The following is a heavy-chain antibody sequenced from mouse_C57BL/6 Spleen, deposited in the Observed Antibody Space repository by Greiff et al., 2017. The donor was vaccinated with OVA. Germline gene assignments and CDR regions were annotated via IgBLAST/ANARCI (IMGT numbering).Heavy chain of an antibody. D-gene: IGHD1-1*01. V-gene: IGHV1-15*01. J-gene: IGHJ1*03. CDR1: GYTFTDYE. Sequence: VQLQQSGAELVRPGASVTLSCKASGYTFTDYEMHWVKQTPVHGLEWIGAIDPETGGTAYNQKFKGKAILTADKSSSTAYMELRSLTSEDSAVYYCTRGRVYYGSSPYWYFDDWGTGTTVTVSS. CDR3: TRGRVYYGSSPYWYFDD. CDR2: IDPETGGT.